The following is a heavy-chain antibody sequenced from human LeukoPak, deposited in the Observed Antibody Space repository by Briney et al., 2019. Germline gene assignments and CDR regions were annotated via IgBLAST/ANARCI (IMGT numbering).Heavy chain of an antibody. D-gene: IGHD3-22*01. CDR3: ARETGDSSGYAFDI. CDR2: IYYSGST. J-gene: IGHJ3*02. V-gene: IGHV4-59*01. Sequence: SETLSLTCTVSGGSISSYYWSWIRQPPGKGLEWTGYIYYSGSTNYNPSLKSRVTISVDTSKNQFSLKLSSVTAADTAVYYCARETGDSSGYAFDIWGQGTMVTVSS. CDR1: GGSISSYY.